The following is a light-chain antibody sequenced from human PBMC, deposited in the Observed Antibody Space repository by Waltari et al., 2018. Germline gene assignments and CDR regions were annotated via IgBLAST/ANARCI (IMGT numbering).Light chain of an antibody. Sequence: AIRMTQSPSSLSASIGDRVTIPWRASQGVSTYLAWYQQKPGRAPSLLIHAASTLQTGVPSRFSGSGTGTDFTLTITCLQSADFALYFCQQYHDYPWTFGQGTKVEI. CDR1: QGVSTY. V-gene: IGKV1-8*01. CDR2: AAS. CDR3: QQYHDYPWT. J-gene: IGKJ1*01.